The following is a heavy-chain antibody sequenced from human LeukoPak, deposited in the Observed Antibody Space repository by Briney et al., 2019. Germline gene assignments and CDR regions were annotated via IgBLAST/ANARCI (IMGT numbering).Heavy chain of an antibody. CDR1: GFTFDDYA. V-gene: IGHV3-9*03. CDR3: AKGSLAAAGSHFDY. J-gene: IGHJ4*02. CDR2: ISWNSGSI. D-gene: IGHD6-13*01. Sequence: QSGGSLRLSCATSGFTFDDYAMHWVRQAPGKGLEWVSGISWNSGSISYADSVKGRFTISRDNAKNSLYLQMNSLRAEDMALYYCAKGSLAAAGSHFDYWGQGTLVTVSS.